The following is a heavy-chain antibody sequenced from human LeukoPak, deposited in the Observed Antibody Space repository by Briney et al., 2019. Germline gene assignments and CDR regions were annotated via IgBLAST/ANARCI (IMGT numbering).Heavy chain of an antibody. CDR3: ARARRGSYNY. D-gene: IGHD1-26*01. CDR1: GFTFSSYW. Sequence: PRGSLRLSCAASGFTFSSYWMHWVRQAPGKGLVWVSRINNDGSSTSYADSVKGRFTISRDNAKNTLYLQMNSLRAEDTAVYYCARARRGSYNYWGQGTLVTVSS. J-gene: IGHJ4*02. CDR2: INNDGSST. V-gene: IGHV3-74*01.